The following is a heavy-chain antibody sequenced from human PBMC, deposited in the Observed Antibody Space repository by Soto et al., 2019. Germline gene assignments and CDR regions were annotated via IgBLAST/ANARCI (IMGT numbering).Heavy chain of an antibody. CDR1: GASIITDNW. CDR3: ARASASSKLRGVVIN. CDR2: IYHSGNT. V-gene: IGHV4-4*02. D-gene: IGHD3-10*01. J-gene: IGHJ4*02. Sequence: QVQLQESGPGLVKPSGTLSLTCALSGASIITDNWWSWVRQPPGKEMEWIGEIYHSGNTNFNPSVKSGVTISVGTSKNEFSLTVTSVTAADTAIYYCARASASSKLRGVVINWGQGTLVTVSS.